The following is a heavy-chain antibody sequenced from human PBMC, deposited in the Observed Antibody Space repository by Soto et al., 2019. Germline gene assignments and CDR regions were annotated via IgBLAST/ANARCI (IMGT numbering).Heavy chain of an antibody. CDR2: IYYSGST. CDR3: ARHAYYYDS. Sequence: SETLSLTCTVSGGSISSSSYYWGGIRQPPGKGLEWIGSIYYSGSTYYNPSLKSRVTISGDTSKNPSSLMLSSVTAAATAVYYCARHAYYYDSWGQGTRVTVSS. V-gene: IGHV4-39*01. D-gene: IGHD3-22*01. CDR1: GGSISSSSYY. J-gene: IGHJ4*02.